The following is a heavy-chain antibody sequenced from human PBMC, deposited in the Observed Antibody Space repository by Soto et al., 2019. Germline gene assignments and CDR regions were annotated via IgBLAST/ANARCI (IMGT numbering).Heavy chain of an antibody. Sequence: QVQLVESGGGVVQPGRSLRLSCAASGFTFSSYAMHWVRQAPGKGLEWVAVISYDGSNKYYADSVKGRFTISRDNSKNTLYLQMNSLRDEETAVYYCARGSQGGDSSGQVDAFDIWGQGTMVTVSS. V-gene: IGHV3-30-3*01. CDR1: GFTFSSYA. CDR2: ISYDGSNK. D-gene: IGHD3-22*01. CDR3: ARGSQGGDSSGQVDAFDI. J-gene: IGHJ3*02.